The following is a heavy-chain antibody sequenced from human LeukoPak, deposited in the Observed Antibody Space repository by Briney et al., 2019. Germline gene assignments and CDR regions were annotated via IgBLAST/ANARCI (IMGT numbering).Heavy chain of an antibody. CDR1: GFNFNNYG. Sequence: PGGSLRLSRVVSGFNFNNYGMNWVRQAPGKGLDWVASIAYDGSNENYAESVKGRFTISRDNSKNTLYLQLSSLTAEDTAVYYCARPSGSVTIFGVVDYFDYWGQGSLVTVSS. J-gene: IGHJ4*02. V-gene: IGHV3-30*04. CDR2: IAYDGSNE. D-gene: IGHD3-3*01. CDR3: ARPSGSVTIFGVVDYFDY.